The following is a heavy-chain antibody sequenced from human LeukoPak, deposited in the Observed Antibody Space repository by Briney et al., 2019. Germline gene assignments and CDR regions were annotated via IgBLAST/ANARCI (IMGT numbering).Heavy chain of an antibody. CDR1: GFTFRNYN. Sequence: PGGSLRLSCTASGFTFRNYNMNWVRQAPGKGLEWVSFISSSGYTIYYADFVKGRFTISRDNAKNSVYLHLNRLRDEDTAVYYCVRDFLDPTGSYSWFDPWGQGTLVTVSS. CDR2: ISSSGYTI. J-gene: IGHJ5*02. CDR3: VRDFLDPTGSYSWFDP. V-gene: IGHV3-48*02. D-gene: IGHD1-26*01.